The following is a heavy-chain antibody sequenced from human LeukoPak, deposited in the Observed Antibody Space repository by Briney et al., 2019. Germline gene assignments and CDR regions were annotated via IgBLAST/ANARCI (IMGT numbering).Heavy chain of an antibody. CDR1: GGSFSGYY. Sequence: PSETLSLTCAVYGGSFSGYYWSWIRQPPGKGLEWIGEINHSGSTNYNPSLKSRVTISVDTSKNQFSLKLSSVTAADTAVYYCARGSSSRLPRGRPRPFDPWGQGTLVTVSS. CDR3: ARGSSSRLPRGRPRPFDP. CDR2: INHSGST. J-gene: IGHJ5*02. D-gene: IGHD6-13*01. V-gene: IGHV4-34*01.